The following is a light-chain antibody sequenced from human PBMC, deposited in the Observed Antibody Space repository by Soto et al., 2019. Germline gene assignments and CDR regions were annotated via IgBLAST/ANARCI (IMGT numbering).Light chain of an antibody. CDR1: QYINTR. V-gene: IGKV3-15*01. J-gene: IGKJ4*01. CDR2: GAS. Sequence: EIVLTQSPATLSSFPGDRVTLSCRASQYINTRLAWYQHRPGQAPRLLIYGASTRATGIPARFSGSGSGTEFTLTISSLQSEDFAVYYCQQYNNWPPVTFGGGTKVDIK. CDR3: QQYNNWPPVT.